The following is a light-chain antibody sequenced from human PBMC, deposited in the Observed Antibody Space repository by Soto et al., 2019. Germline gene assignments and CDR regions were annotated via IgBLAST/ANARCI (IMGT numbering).Light chain of an antibody. CDR2: EVS. V-gene: IGLV2-14*01. CDR1: SSDVGGYNY. J-gene: IGLJ2*01. CDR3: SSYTRSSTLVV. Sequence: QSALTQPASVAGSPRQSITISCTGTSSDVGGYNYVSWYQQHPGKAPKLMIYEVSNRPSGVYNRFSGSKSGNTASLTISGLQAEDEADYYCSSYTRSSTLVVFGGGTKLAVL.